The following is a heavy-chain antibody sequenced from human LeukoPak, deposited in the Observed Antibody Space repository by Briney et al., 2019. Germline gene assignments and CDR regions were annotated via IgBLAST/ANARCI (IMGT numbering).Heavy chain of an antibody. D-gene: IGHD2-2*01. CDR2: IKQDGSET. CDR1: GFTFSNNW. Sequence: GGSLRLSCAASGFTFSNNWMTWVRQAPGKGLEWVANIKQDGSETYYADSVKGRFTISRDIAKNSLYLQMNSLGAEDTAVYYCARDGGSAMPFDYWGQGTLVTVSS. V-gene: IGHV3-7*01. CDR3: ARDGGSAMPFDY. J-gene: IGHJ4*02.